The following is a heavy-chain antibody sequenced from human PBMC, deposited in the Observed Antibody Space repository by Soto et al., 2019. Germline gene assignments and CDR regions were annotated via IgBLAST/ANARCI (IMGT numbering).Heavy chain of an antibody. J-gene: IGHJ4*02. V-gene: IGHV5-51*01. D-gene: IGHD3-10*01. CDR3: ARQTTMVRGVPYFDY. CDR1: GYHFTHYW. Sequence: PGESLKISCTGSGYHFTHYWIGWVRQMPGKGLEWMGIIYPGDSDTRYSPSFQGQVTISADKSISTAYLQWSSLKASDTAMYYCARQTTMVRGVPYFDYWGQGTLVTVSS. CDR2: IYPGDSDT.